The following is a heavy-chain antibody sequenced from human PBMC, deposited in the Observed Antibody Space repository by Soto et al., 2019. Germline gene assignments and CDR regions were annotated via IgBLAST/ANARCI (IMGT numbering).Heavy chain of an antibody. CDR1: GYSFTSYW. D-gene: IGHD2-2*01. CDR3: ARHGCSSPSCSYYYYGMDV. J-gene: IGHJ6*02. CDR2: IDPSDSYT. V-gene: IGHV5-10-1*01. Sequence: GESLKISCKGSGYSFTSYWISWVRQMPGKGLEWMGRIDPSDSYTNYSPSFLGHVTISADKSISTAYLQWSSLKASDTAMYYCARHGCSSPSCSYYYYGMDVWGQGTTVTVSS.